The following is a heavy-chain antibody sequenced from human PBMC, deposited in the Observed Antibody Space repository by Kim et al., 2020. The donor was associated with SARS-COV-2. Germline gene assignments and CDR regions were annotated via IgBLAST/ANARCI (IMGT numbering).Heavy chain of an antibody. CDR1: GFTFSSYA. V-gene: IGHV3-23*01. CDR3: AMPVAGPLGGSDY. J-gene: IGHJ4*02. CDR2: ISGSGGST. D-gene: IGHD6-19*01. Sequence: GGSLRLSCAASGFTFSSYAMSWVRQAPGKGLEWVSAISGSGGSTYYADSVKGRFTISRDNSKNTLYLQMNSLRAEDTAVYYCAMPVAGPLGGSDYWGQGTLVTVSS.